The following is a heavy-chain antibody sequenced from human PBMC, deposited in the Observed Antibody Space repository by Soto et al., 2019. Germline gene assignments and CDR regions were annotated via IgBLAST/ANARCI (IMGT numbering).Heavy chain of an antibody. J-gene: IGHJ4*02. CDR1: GFTFSSYG. CDR3: AKVLAAAGPYVDY. D-gene: IGHD6-13*01. Sequence: QVQLVESGGGVVQPGRSLRLSCAASGFTFSSYGMHWVRQAPGKGLEWVAVISYDGSNKYYADSVKGRFTISRDNSKNTLYLQMNSLRAEDTAVYYCAKVLAAAGPYVDYWGQGSLVTVSS. V-gene: IGHV3-30*18. CDR2: ISYDGSNK.